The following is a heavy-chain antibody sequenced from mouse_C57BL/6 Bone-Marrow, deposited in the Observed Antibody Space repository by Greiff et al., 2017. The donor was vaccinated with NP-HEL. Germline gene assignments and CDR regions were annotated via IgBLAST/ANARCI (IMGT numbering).Heavy chain of an antibody. CDR1: GYTFTSYW. J-gene: IGHJ3*01. CDR2: IYPGSGST. CDR3: ASRVYYYGSGAY. D-gene: IGHD1-1*01. Sequence: QVQLQQPGAELVKPGASVKMSCKASGYTFTSYWITWVKQRPGQGLEWIGDIYPGSGSTNYNEKFKSKATLTVDTSSSTAYMQLSSLISEDSAVYYCASRVYYYGSGAYWGQGTLVTVSA. V-gene: IGHV1-55*01.